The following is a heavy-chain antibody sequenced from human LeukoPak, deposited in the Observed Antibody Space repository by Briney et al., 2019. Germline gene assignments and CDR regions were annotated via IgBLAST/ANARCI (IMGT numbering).Heavy chain of an antibody. CDR3: ARRGYDSSGYYLGWRKSFDY. J-gene: IGHJ4*02. V-gene: IGHV4-39*01. CDR2: IYYSGST. D-gene: IGHD3-22*01. CDR1: GGSISSSSYY. Sequence: SETLSLTCTVSGGSISSSSYYWGWIRQPPGKGLEWIGSIYYSGSTYYNPSLKSRVTISVDTSKNQFSLKLSSVTAADTAVYYCARRGYDSSGYYLGWRKSFDYWGQGTLVTVSS.